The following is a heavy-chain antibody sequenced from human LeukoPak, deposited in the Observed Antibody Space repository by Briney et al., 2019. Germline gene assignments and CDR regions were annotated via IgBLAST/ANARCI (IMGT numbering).Heavy chain of an antibody. CDR3: ARDLGEWELLGAFDI. V-gene: IGHV3-64*01. D-gene: IGHD1-26*01. CDR2: ISSNGGST. J-gene: IGHJ3*02. Sequence: GGSLRLSCAASGFTFSSYAMHWVRQAPGKGLEYVSAISSNGGSTYYANSVKGRFTISRDNSKNTLYLQMGSLRAEDMAVYYCARDLGEWELLGAFDIWGQGTMVTVSS. CDR1: GFTFSSYA.